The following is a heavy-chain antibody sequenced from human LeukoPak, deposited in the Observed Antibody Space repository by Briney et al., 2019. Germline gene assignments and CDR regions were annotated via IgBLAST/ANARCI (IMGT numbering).Heavy chain of an antibody. J-gene: IGHJ6*02. V-gene: IGHV3-30*18. Sequence: GGSLRPSCAASGFTFSSYGMHWVRQAPGKGLEWVAVISYDGSNKYYADSVKGRFTISRDNSKNTLYLQMNSLRAEDTAVYYCAKDTTWQLVGLHYYGMDVWGQGTTVTVSS. CDR2: ISYDGSNK. CDR1: GFTFSSYG. CDR3: AKDTTWQLVGLHYYGMDV. D-gene: IGHD6-13*01.